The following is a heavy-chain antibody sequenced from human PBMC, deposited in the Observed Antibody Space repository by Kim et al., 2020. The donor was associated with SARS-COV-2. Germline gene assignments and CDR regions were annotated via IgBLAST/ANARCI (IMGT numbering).Heavy chain of an antibody. CDR1: GYNFFSYW. V-gene: IGHV5-51*01. J-gene: IGHJ4*02. Sequence: GESLKISCKGSGYNFFSYWIAWVRQLPGEGLEFMGIIYPGDSDPRYNSSFQGEVALSVDEYISTAYLQWSRVKDSDSPIYYCARSLCLGDSAQYYLDYWGQGTLVTVSS. D-gene: IGHD3-16*01. CDR3: ARSLCLGDSAQYYLDY. CDR2: IYPGDSDP.